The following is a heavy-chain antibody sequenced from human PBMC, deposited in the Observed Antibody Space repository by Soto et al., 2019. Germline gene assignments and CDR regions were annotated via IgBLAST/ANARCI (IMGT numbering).Heavy chain of an antibody. J-gene: IGHJ3*02. CDR2: IYYSGST. V-gene: IGHV4-39*01. CDR1: GGSISSSSYY. Sequence: SETLSLTCTVSGGSISSSSYYWGWIRQPPGKGLEWIGSIYYSGSTYYNPYLKSRVTISVDTSKNQFSLKLISVTAADTAVYYCARLLLGKGRIKDAFDIWGQGTMVTVSS. D-gene: IGHD7-27*01. CDR3: ARLLLGKGRIKDAFDI.